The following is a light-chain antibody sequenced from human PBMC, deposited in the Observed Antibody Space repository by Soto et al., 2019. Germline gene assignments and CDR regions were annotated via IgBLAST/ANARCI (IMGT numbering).Light chain of an antibody. CDR1: QSVRSGS. CDR2: DAS. CDR3: QQYGSSPWT. Sequence: EIILTQSPDTLSLSPGERATLSCRASQSVRSGSIAWYQQKLGQAPRLLIYDASSRATGIPDRFSGSGSGTDFTLTISRLEPEDFAVYHCQQYGSSPWTFGQGTKVDIK. J-gene: IGKJ1*01. V-gene: IGKV3-20*01.